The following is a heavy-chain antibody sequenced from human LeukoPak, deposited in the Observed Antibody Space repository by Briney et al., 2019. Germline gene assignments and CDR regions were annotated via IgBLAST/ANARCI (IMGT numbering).Heavy chain of an antibody. CDR3: ARAGDFYSHGMDV. CDR2: INPNSGTT. V-gene: IGHV1-2*02. D-gene: IGHD3-10*01. CDR1: GYTFTGYY. Sequence: GASVKVSCKASGYTFTGYYLHWVRQAPGQGLEWMAWINPNSGTTNYAQKFQGRVTMTRDTSISTAYMLLSSLRSDDTAVYYCARAGDFYSHGMDVWGQGTTVTVS. J-gene: IGHJ6*02.